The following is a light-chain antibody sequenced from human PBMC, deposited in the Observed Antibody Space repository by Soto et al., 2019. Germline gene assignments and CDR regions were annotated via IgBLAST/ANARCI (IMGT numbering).Light chain of an antibody. CDR2: AAS. CDR1: QGINSY. V-gene: IGKV1-9*01. CDR3: LQLKSYPFT. Sequence: DIPLTQSPSFLSASVGDRVTITCRASQGINSYLAWYQQKPGKAPKLLIYAASTLQSGVPSRFSGSGSGTEFTLTISSLQPEDFATYYCLQLKSYPFTFGGGTKVEIK. J-gene: IGKJ4*01.